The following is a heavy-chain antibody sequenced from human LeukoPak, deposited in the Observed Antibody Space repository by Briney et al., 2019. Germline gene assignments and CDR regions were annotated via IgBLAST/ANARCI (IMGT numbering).Heavy chain of an antibody. CDR2: IYSGGST. D-gene: IGHD3-10*01. CDR3: ARPRIWFGNTLEDY. CDR1: GFTVSSNY. J-gene: IGHJ4*02. V-gene: IGHV3-53*01. Sequence: GGSLRLSCAASGFTVSSNYMSWVRQAPEKGLEWVSVIYSGGSTYYADSVKGRFTISRDNSKNTLYLQMNSLRAEDTAVYYCARPRIWFGNTLEDYWGQGTLVTVSS.